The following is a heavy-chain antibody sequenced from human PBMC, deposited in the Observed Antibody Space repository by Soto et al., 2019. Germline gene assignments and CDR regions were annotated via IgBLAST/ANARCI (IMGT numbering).Heavy chain of an antibody. Sequence: RGSLRLSWAASGFTSGDYYMSWIRQAPEKGREWVSYMSSRGSTIYYADSVKGRFTLSRDNAKNSLYLQRNRVRAEDTAVYYCANGVDYWGQGTLVTVSS. CDR1: GFTSGDYY. CDR2: MSSRGSTI. J-gene: IGHJ4*02. CDR3: ANGVDY. V-gene: IGHV3-11*01.